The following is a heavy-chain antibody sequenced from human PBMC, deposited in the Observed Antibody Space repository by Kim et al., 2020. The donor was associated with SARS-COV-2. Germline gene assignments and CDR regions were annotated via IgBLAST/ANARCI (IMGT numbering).Heavy chain of an antibody. V-gene: IGHV7-4-1*02. Sequence: ASVKVSCKASGYSFTDYAVEWMRQAPGQGLEWMGWISTKNGDPTYAQDFRGRFVFSLDTSVSTAYLQISDLKAEDSGVYYCARLRQSYSSAYWFDPWGQG. D-gene: IGHD6-13*01. CDR3: ARLRQSYSSAYWFDP. J-gene: IGHJ5*02. CDR1: GYSFTDYA. CDR2: ISTKNGDP.